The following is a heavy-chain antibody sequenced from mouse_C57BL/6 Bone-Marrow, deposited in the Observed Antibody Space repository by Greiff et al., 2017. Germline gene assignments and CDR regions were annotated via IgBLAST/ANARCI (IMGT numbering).Heavy chain of an antibody. CDR2: ISNLAYSI. CDR1: GFTFSDYG. CDR3: ARLRDYYAMDY. Sequence: EVKLMESGGGLVQPGGSLKLSCAASGFTFSDYGMAWVRQAPRKGPEWVAFISNLAYSIYYADTVTGRFTISRENAKNTLYLEMSSLRSEDTAMYYCARLRDYYAMDYWGQGTSVTVSS. V-gene: IGHV5-15*01. J-gene: IGHJ4*01.